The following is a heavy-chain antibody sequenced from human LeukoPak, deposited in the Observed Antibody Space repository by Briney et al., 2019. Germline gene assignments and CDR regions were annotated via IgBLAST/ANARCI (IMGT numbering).Heavy chain of an antibody. CDR1: GYSLSDLT. D-gene: IGHD3-10*01. Sequence: ASLKLSCKVSGYSLSDLTIQWGGQVRGKGLEGMGGYEPEVGDTIYAETYQGRVTMTADPYTDTANLPLSNLRFADPAIYSCVTPRPTGGFGPWGQGTLVTVSS. CDR3: VTPRPTGGFGP. CDR2: YEPEVGDT. V-gene: IGHV1-24*01. J-gene: IGHJ5*02.